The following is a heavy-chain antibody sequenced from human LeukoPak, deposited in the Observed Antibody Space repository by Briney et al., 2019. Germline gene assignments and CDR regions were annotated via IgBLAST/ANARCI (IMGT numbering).Heavy chain of an antibody. V-gene: IGHV3-23*01. CDR2: ISGSGGST. CDR3: AKSLEHLITYFWSGSNYGMDV. Sequence: GGSLRLSCAASGFTFSSYSMSWVRQAPGQGLEWVSAISGSGGSTYYADSVKGRFTISRDNSKNTLYLQMNSLRAEDTAVYYCAKSLEHLITYFWSGSNYGMDVWGQGTTVTVSS. J-gene: IGHJ6*02. D-gene: IGHD3-3*01. CDR1: GFTFSSYS.